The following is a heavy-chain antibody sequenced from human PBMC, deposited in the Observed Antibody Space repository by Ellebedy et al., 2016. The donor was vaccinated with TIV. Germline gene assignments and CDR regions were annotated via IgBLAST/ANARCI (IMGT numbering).Heavy chain of an antibody. CDR3: ARDRGSYLPRGGMDV. CDR2: IIAVFGTT. J-gene: IGHJ6*02. Sequence: ASVKVSCKASGGIFRSDAISWVRQAPGQGLEWMGGIIAVFGTTKNAQKFQGRVTISADESTKTTYIELSSLTSEDTAVYYCARDRGSYLPRGGMDVWGQGTTVTVSS. V-gene: IGHV1-69*13. D-gene: IGHD1-26*01. CDR1: GGIFRSDA.